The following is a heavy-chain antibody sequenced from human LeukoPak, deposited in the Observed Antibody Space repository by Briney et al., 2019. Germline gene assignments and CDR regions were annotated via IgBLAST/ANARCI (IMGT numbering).Heavy chain of an antibody. Sequence: SETLSLTRIFTGGSISNRSYFGGGLRGPAGRGVEGSGCIYYSGTTYYNRSLKSRVTISVDTSKIQFALKLSSVAATDTAVYFCARLRVDFWSGYTHPYFDYWEQGTLVTVSA. D-gene: IGHD3-3*01. CDR3: ARLRVDFWSGYTHPYFDY. CDR1: GGSISNRSYF. CDR2: IYYSGTT. J-gene: IGHJ4*02. V-gene: IGHV4-39*01.